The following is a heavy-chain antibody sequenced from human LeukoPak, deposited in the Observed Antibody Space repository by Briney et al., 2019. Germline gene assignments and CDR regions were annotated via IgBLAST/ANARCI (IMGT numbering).Heavy chain of an antibody. CDR3: AREGRRWFGETLRYYYGMDV. Sequence: SETLSLTCTVSGGSISSYYWSWIRQPPGKGLEWIGYIYYSGSTNYNPSLKSRVTISVDTSKNQFSLKLSSVTAADTAVYYCAREGRRWFGETLRYYYGMDVWGQGTTVTVSS. CDR2: IYYSGST. J-gene: IGHJ6*02. D-gene: IGHD3-10*01. CDR1: GGSISSYY. V-gene: IGHV4-59*01.